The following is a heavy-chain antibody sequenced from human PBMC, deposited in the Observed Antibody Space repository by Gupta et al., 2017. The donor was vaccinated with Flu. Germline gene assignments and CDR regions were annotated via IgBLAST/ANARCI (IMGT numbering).Heavy chain of an antibody. CDR1: GGSISSYY. CDR3: ARGRVDTAMVPYYYYYGMDV. V-gene: IGHV4-4*07. D-gene: IGHD5-18*01. CDR2: IYTSGST. J-gene: IGHJ6*02. Sequence: QVQLQESGPGLVKPSETLSLTCTVSGGSISSYYWSWIRQPAGKGLEWIGRIYTSGSTNYNPSLKSRVTMSVDTSKNQFSLKLSSVTAADTAVYYCARGRVDTAMVPYYYYYGMDVWGQGTTVTVSS.